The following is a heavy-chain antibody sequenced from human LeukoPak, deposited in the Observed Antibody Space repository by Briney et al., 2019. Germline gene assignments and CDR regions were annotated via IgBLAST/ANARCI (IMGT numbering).Heavy chain of an antibody. D-gene: IGHD3-10*01. J-gene: IGHJ4*02. Sequence: PGGSLRLSCAASGFTFSTYVMRWVRQAPGKGLEWVSGISASGGSTYYADSVKGRFTISRDNSKNTLYLQMNRLGAGDTAIYYCAKGGPPRDYYFDYWGQGSLVTVSS. CDR2: ISASGGST. CDR3: AKGGPPRDYYFDY. CDR1: GFTFSTYV. V-gene: IGHV3-23*01.